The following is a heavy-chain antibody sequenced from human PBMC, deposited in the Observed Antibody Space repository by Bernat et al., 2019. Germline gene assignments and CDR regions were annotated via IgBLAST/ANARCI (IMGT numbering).Heavy chain of an antibody. D-gene: IGHD3-10*01. CDR2: SIPIFGTA. Sequence: QVQLVQSGAEVKKPGSSVKGSCKASAGTFSSYAISWVRQAPGQGLEWMGGSIPIFGTANYAQKFQGRVTITADESTSTAYMGLSSLRSEDTAVYYCASMVQGVSPSVFDYWGQGTLVTVSS. V-gene: IGHV1-69*01. CDR3: ASMVQGVSPSVFDY. J-gene: IGHJ4*02. CDR1: AGTFSSYA.